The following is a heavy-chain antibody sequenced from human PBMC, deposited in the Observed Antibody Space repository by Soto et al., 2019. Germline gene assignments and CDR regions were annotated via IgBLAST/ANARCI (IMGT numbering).Heavy chain of an antibody. CDR3: ARGAGRSCYFDY. CDR1: GDSVSSNTAS. CDR2: TYYRSKWNN. D-gene: IGHD2-15*01. J-gene: IGHJ4*02. V-gene: IGHV6-1*01. Sequence: QVQLQQSGPGLVKPSQTLSLTCAISGDSVSSNTASWTWIRQSPSRGLEWLGRTYYRSKWNNDSAVSVKSRITLHPDTSKNQFSLQLNSVTPADTAVYYCARGAGRSCYFDYWGQGTLVTVSS.